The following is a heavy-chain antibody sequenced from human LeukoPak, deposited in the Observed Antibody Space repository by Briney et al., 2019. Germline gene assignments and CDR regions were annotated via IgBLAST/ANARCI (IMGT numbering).Heavy chain of an antibody. J-gene: IGHJ2*01. CDR3: ARHSMRQRVSIYWYFDL. D-gene: IGHD6-6*01. V-gene: IGHV4-59*08. CDR2: IYDYAST. Sequence: SETLSLTCTVSDGSISPYYWSWIRQSPGKGLEWIGYIYDYASTSYNPSLHSRVSISMDPSKNQFSLQMTSVTAAATAIYFCARHSMRQRVSIYWYFDLWGRGILVSVSS. CDR1: DGSISPYY.